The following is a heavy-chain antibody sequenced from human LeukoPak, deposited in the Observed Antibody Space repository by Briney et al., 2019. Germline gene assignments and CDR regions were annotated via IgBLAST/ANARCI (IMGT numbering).Heavy chain of an antibody. CDR2: ISSSGSTI. J-gene: IGHJ5*02. Sequence: PGGSLRLSCAASGFTFSSYEMNWVRQAPGKGLEWVSYISSSGSTIYYADSVKGRFTISRDNAKNSLYLQMNSLRAEDTAVYYCARDAQRLVVPATNWFDPWGQGTLVIVSS. CDR1: GFTFSSYE. CDR3: ARDAQRLVVPATNWFDP. D-gene: IGHD2-2*01. V-gene: IGHV3-48*03.